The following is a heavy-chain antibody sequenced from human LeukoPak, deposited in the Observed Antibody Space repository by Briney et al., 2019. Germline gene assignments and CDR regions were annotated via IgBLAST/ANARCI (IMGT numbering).Heavy chain of an antibody. J-gene: IGHJ3*02. Sequence: PGGSLRLSCAASGFTFSSYSLNWVRQAPGKGLEWVSSISGSSSYIYYADSVKSRFTISRHNAKNSLYLQMNSLRAEDTAVYYCARVPAGVIGMKDAFDIWGQGTMVTVSS. CDR2: ISGSSSYI. D-gene: IGHD3-16*02. CDR1: GFTFSSYS. V-gene: IGHV3-21*01. CDR3: ARVPAGVIGMKDAFDI.